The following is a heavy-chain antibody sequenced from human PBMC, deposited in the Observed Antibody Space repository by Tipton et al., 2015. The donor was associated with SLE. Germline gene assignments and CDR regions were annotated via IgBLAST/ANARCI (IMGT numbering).Heavy chain of an antibody. CDR2: INHSGST. Sequence: TLSLTCAVYSGSSSDYFWSWIRQPPGKGLEWIGEINHSGSTNYNSSLKSRATMSVDTSKHQFSLKLSSVTAADTAVYYCARSFPLNDNWGQGTLVTVSS. J-gene: IGHJ4*02. CDR3: ARSFPLNDN. CDR1: SGSSSDYF. V-gene: IGHV4-34*01.